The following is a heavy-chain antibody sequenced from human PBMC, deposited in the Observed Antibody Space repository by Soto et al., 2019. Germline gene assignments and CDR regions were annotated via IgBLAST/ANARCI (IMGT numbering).Heavy chain of an antibody. J-gene: IGHJ4*02. CDR1: GGSISSGDYY. Sequence: NPSETLSLTCTVSGGSISSGDYYWSWIRQPPGKGLEWIGYIYYSGSTYYNPSLKSRVTISVDTSKNQFSLKLSSVTAADTAVYYCARARIFGVPLDYWGQGTLVTVSS. D-gene: IGHD3-3*01. V-gene: IGHV4-30-4*01. CDR3: ARARIFGVPLDY. CDR2: IYYSGST.